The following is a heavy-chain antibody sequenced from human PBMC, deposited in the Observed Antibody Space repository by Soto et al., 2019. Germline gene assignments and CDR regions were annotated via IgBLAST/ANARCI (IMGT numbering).Heavy chain of an antibody. J-gene: IGHJ4*02. V-gene: IGHV1-18*04. D-gene: IGHD6-19*01. CDR1: GYTFTSYG. CDR2: ISAYNGNT. CDR3: ARPTIGYSSGWYVY. Sequence: GASVKVSCKASGYTFTSYGISWVRQAPGQGLEWMGWISAYNGNTNYAQKLQGRVTMTTDTSTSTAYMELRSLRSDDTAVYYCARPTIGYSSGWYVYWGQGTLVTVYS.